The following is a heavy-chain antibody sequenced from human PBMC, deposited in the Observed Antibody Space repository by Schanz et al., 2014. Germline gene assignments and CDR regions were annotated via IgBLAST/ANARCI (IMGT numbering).Heavy chain of an antibody. CDR2: IGYDGSEK. D-gene: IGHD3-10*01. J-gene: IGHJ4*02. Sequence: QVQLVESGGGVVQPGRSLRLSCATSGLNFDYYGMNWVRQAPGKGLEWVANIGYDGSEKYYVDSVKVRFTISRDNSKDTLYLQMSGLTPEDTAVYYCARGPIPIQGVPMDFWGQGTLVTVSS. V-gene: IGHV3-33*01. CDR1: GLNFDYYG. CDR3: ARGPIPIQGVPMDF.